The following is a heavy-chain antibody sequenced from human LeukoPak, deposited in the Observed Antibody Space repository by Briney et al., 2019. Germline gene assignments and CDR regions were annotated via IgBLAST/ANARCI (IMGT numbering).Heavy chain of an antibody. D-gene: IGHD3-10*01. Sequence: SETLSLTCAVSGGSISPYYWSWIRQPPGKGLEWIGYITYTGSTNYNPSLKSRVTISVDTSKNQFSLQLTSVTASDTAVYYCARDDSRGVTNCAPWGQGTLVTVSS. J-gene: IGHJ5*02. CDR1: GGSISPYY. V-gene: IGHV4-59*12. CDR2: ITYTGST. CDR3: ARDDSRGVTNCAP.